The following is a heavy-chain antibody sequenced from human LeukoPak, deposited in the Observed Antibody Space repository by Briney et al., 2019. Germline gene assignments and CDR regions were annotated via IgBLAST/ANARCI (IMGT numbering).Heavy chain of an antibody. CDR2: IYSDGTT. Sequence: QPGGSLRLSCAASGFTVSSNYMSWVRQAPGKGLEWVSIIYSDGTTYYADSVKGRFTISRDNSKNTLYLQMNSLRAEDTAVYYCARDKKYYYDSRGYYPPYFYYGMDVWGQGTTVTVSS. J-gene: IGHJ6*02. CDR1: GFTVSSNY. CDR3: ARDKKYYYDSRGYYPPYFYYGMDV. V-gene: IGHV3-66*01. D-gene: IGHD3-22*01.